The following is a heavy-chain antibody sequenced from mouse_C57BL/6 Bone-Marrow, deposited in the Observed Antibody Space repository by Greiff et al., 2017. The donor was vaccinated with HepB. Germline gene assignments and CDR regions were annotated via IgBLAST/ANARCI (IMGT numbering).Heavy chain of an antibody. Sequence: QVQLQQPGAELVRPGSSVKLSCKASGYTFTSYWMHWVKQRPIQGLEWIGDIDPSDSETHYNQKFKDKATLTVDKSSSTAYMQLSSLTSEDSAVYYCARGGGLEGFAYWGQGTLVTVSA. CDR3: ARGGGLEGFAY. CDR1: GYTFTSYW. CDR2: IDPSDSET. V-gene: IGHV1-52*01. J-gene: IGHJ3*01. D-gene: IGHD2-4*01.